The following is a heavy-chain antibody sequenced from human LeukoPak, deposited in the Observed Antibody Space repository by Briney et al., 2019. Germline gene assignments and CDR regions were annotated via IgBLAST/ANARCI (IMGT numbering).Heavy chain of an antibody. CDR2: ISYDGSNK. CDR3: ARDMVGGSGWSAQGYYYGMDV. V-gene: IGHV3-30-3*01. D-gene: IGHD6-19*01. J-gene: IGHJ6*02. CDR1: GFTFSSYA. Sequence: GGSLRLSCAASGFTFSSYAMHWVRQAPGKGLEWVAVISYDGSNKYYADSVKGRFTISRDNSKNTLYLQMNSLRAEDTAVYYCARDMVGGSGWSAQGYYYGMDVWGQGTTVTVSS.